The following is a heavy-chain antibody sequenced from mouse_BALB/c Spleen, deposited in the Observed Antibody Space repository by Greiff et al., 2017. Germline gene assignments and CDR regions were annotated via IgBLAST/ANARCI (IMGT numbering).Heavy chain of an antibody. D-gene: IGHD3-1*01. V-gene: IGHV1S40*01. CDR2: IFPASGST. CDR3: ARRRGIGDYYAMDY. Sequence: QVQLQQSGPELVRPGASVKLSCKASGYIFITYWMNWVKQRPGQGLEWIGQIFPASGSTNYNEMFEGKATLTVDTSSSTAYMQLSSLTSEDSAVYYCARRRGIGDYYAMDYWGQGTSVTVSS. J-gene: IGHJ4*01. CDR1: GYIFITYW.